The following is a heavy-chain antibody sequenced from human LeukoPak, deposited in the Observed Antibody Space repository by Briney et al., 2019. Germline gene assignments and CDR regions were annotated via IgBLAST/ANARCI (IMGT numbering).Heavy chain of an antibody. J-gene: IGHJ4*02. CDR2: IDPGDSYT. CDR1: GYSFTTYW. D-gene: IGHD3-22*01. V-gene: IGHV5-10-1*04. CDR3: TRSYYDSRGYYVLDY. Sequence: GESLKISCKGSGYSFTTYWISWVRQMPGKGLEWMGRIDPGDSYTNYRPSFQGQVTISADKSINTAHPQWSSLKASDTAMYYCTRSYYDSRGYYVLDYWGQGTLVTVSS.